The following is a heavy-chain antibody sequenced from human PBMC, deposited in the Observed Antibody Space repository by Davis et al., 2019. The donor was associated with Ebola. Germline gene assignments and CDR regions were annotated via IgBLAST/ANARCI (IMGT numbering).Heavy chain of an antibody. CDR1: GGSISSYY. CDR2: IYYSGST. V-gene: IGHV4-59*01. CDR3: ARVDYDLWSGYYTGNWFDP. J-gene: IGHJ5*02. Sequence: SETLSLTCTVSGGSISSYYWSWIRQPPGKGLEWIGYIYYSGSTNYNPSLKSRVTISVDTSKNQFSLKLSSVTAADTAVYYCARVDYDLWSGYYTGNWFDPWGQGTLVTVSS. D-gene: IGHD3-3*01.